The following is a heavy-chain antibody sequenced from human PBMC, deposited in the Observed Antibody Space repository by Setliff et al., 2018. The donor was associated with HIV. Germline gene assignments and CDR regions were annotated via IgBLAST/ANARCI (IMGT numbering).Heavy chain of an antibody. V-gene: IGHV1-3*01. D-gene: IGHD6-13*01. Sequence: ASVKVSCKASGYTFTSYAMHWVRQAPGQRLEWMGWINAGNGNTKYSQKFQGRVTITRDTSASTAYMELSSLRSEDTAVYYCARSHSSHDAFDIWGQGTMVTVSS. CDR3: ARSHSSHDAFDI. J-gene: IGHJ3*02. CDR1: GYTFTSYA. CDR2: INAGNGNT.